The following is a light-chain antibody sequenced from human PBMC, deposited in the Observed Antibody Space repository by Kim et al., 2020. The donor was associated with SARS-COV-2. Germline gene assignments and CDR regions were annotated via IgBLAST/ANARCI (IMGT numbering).Light chain of an antibody. CDR3: QQGYSAPYT. CDR1: QSISSY. J-gene: IGKJ2*01. CDR2: TAS. Sequence: SASVGDRVTITCRASQSISSYLNWYQQKPGKAPKLLIYTASNLQSGVPSRFSGSGSGTDFTLNISSLQPEDFATYYCQQGYSAPYTFGQGTKLEI. V-gene: IGKV1-39*01.